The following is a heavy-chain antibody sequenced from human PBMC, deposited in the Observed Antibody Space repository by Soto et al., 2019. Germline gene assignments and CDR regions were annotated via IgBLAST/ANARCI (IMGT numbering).Heavy chain of an antibody. V-gene: IGHV5-51*01. CDR1: GYSFTSYW. D-gene: IGHD2-21*02. CDR2: TYPGDSDT. J-gene: IGHJ6*02. Sequence: GESLKISCKGSGYSFTSYWIGWVRQMPGKGLEWMGITYPGDSDTRYSPSFQGQVTISADKSISTAYLQWSSLKASDTAMYYCARRSPTYCGGDCYSSLRGETSSLYYYYGMDVWGQGTTVTVSS. CDR3: ARRSPTYCGGDCYSSLRGETSSLYYYYGMDV.